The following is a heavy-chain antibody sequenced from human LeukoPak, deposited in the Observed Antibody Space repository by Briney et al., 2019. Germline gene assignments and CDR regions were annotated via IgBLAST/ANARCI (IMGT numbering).Heavy chain of an antibody. J-gene: IGHJ4*02. V-gene: IGHV4-39*01. Sequence: SETLSFTCTVSGGSISSSSYYWGWIRQPPGKGLEWIGSIYYSGSTYYNPSLKSRVTISVDTSKNQFSLKLSSVTAADTAVYYCARAMVVAATLFDYWGQGTLVTVSS. CDR1: GGSISSSSYY. D-gene: IGHD2-15*01. CDR2: IYYSGST. CDR3: ARAMVVAATLFDY.